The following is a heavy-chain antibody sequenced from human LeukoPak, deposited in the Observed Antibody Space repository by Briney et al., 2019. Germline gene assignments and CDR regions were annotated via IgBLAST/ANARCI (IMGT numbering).Heavy chain of an antibody. Sequence: GGSLRLSCAASGFTVSSNYMSWVRQAPGKGLEWVSAISGSGGSTYYADSVEGRFTISRDNSKNTLYLQMNSLRAEDTAVYYCAKGASAGTQDYFDYWGQGTLATVSS. CDR1: GFTVSSNY. CDR2: ISGSGGST. CDR3: AKGASAGTQDYFDY. V-gene: IGHV3-23*01. J-gene: IGHJ4*02. D-gene: IGHD6-13*01.